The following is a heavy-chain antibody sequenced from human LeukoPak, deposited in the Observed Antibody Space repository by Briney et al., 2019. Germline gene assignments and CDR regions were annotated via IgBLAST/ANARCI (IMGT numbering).Heavy chain of an antibody. D-gene: IGHD3-10*01. Sequence: GGSLRLSCVVSGLTFSNYWMSWVRQAPGKGLEWVGRVKSKTDGGTTEYAAPVKGRFTISRGDSKNTLHLEMNSLKTEDTGVYYCATGARGRDWGQGTLVTVSS. CDR1: GLTFSNYW. CDR3: ATGARGRD. V-gene: IGHV3-15*01. CDR2: VKSKTDGGTT. J-gene: IGHJ4*02.